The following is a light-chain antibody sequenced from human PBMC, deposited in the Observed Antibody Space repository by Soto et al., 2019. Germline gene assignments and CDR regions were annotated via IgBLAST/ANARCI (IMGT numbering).Light chain of an antibody. CDR1: PSVSNNY. CDR3: QQYGRSPST. CDR2: GAS. J-gene: IGKJ4*01. Sequence: EIVLTQSPCTLSLSPGERATLSGRASPSVSNNYLACYQQKPGQAPRLLLDGASSSATGIPARGSGSGSGTAFTLTISRLATEEFEVEYWQQYGRSPSTFGGGTKVEIK. V-gene: IGKV3-20*01.